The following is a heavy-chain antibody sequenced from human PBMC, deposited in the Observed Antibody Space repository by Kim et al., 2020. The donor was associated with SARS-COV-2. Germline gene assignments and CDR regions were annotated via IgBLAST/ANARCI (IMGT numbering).Heavy chain of an antibody. CDR2: INHSGST. Sequence: SETLSLTCAVYGGSFSGYYWSWIRQPPGKGLEWIGEINHSGSTNYNPSLKSRVTISVDTSKNQFSLKLSSVTAADTAVYYCARSPIVVVPAAPQIDYYYYYGMDVWGQGTTVTVSS. CDR1: GGSFSGYY. CDR3: ARSPIVVVPAAPQIDYYYYYGMDV. D-gene: IGHD2-2*01. J-gene: IGHJ6*02. V-gene: IGHV4-34*01.